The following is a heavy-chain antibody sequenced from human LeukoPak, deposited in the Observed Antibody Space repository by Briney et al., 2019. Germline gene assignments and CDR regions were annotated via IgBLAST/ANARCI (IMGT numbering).Heavy chain of an antibody. CDR2: IIPIFGTA. Sequence: ASVKVSCKASGGTFSSYAISWVRQAPGQGLEWMGGIIPIFGTANYAQKFQGRVTITAVESTSTAYMELSSLRSEDTAVYYCARRDSGYDFRSIAAAGTYYYYYMDVWGKGTTVTVSS. D-gene: IGHD6-13*01. V-gene: IGHV1-69*13. CDR3: ARRDSGYDFRSIAAAGTYYYYYMDV. J-gene: IGHJ6*03. CDR1: GGTFSSYA.